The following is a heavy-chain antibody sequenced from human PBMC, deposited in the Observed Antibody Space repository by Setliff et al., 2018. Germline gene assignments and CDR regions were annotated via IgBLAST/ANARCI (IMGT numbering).Heavy chain of an antibody. Sequence: ASVKVSCKTSGYSFISYYMYWVRQAPGQGLEWMGWVHGYTGDTNYAQNLQGRVTMTTDTSTSTVYMEIRSLRSDDTAVYYCARGNYGDPDYWGQGTLVTVSS. CDR1: GYSFISYY. J-gene: IGHJ4*02. V-gene: IGHV1-18*04. D-gene: IGHD4-17*01. CDR3: ARGNYGDPDY. CDR2: VHGYTGDT.